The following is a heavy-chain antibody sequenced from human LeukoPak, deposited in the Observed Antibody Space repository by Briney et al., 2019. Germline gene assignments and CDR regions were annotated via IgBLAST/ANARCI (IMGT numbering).Heavy chain of an antibody. CDR1: GGTFSSYA. J-gene: IGHJ4*02. CDR3: ARDERSLEWLLFNY. D-gene: IGHD3-3*01. Sequence: SVKVSCKASGGTFSSYAISWVRQAPGQGLEWMGGIIPIFGTANYAQKFQGRVTITADESTSTAYMELSSLRSEDTAVYYCARDERSLEWLLFNYWGQGTLVTVSS. CDR2: IIPIFGTA. V-gene: IGHV1-69*01.